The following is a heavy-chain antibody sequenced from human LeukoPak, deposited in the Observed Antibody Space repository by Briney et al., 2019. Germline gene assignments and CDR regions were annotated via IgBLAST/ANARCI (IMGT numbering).Heavy chain of an antibody. CDR1: DGSISGFY. CDR2: IYYSGST. CDR3: ARGPYSSGWYEGYYYYYGMDV. Sequence: PSETLSLTCTVSDGSISGFYWSWIRQPPGKGLEWIGYIYYSGSTNYNPSLKSRVTISVDTSKNQFSLKLSSVTAADTAVYYCARGPYSSGWYEGYYYYYGMDVWGQGTTVTVSS. D-gene: IGHD6-19*01. V-gene: IGHV4-59*01. J-gene: IGHJ6*02.